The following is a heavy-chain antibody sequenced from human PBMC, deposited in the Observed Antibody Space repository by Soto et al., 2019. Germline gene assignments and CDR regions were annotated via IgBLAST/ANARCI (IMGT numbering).Heavy chain of an antibody. J-gene: IGHJ4*02. D-gene: IGHD2-15*01. CDR1: GYSFTSYW. Sequence: PGESLKISCKGSGYSFTSYWIGWVRQMPGKGLEWMGIIYPGDSDTRYSPSFQGQVTISADKSISTAYLQWSSLKASDTAMYYCARRSGSCYSGGCLFSDYWGQGTLVTVSS. V-gene: IGHV5-51*01. CDR3: ARRSGSCYSGGCLFSDY. CDR2: IYPGDSDT.